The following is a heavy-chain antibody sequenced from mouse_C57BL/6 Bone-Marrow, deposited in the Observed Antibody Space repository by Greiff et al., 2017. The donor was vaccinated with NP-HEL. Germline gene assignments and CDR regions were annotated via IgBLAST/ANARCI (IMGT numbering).Heavy chain of an antibody. CDR3: ARTTLDGYYLFYYAMDY. D-gene: IGHD2-3*01. Sequence: QVQLKESGPGLVQPSQSLSITCTVSGFSLTSYGVHWVRQSPGKGLEWLGVIWSGGSTDYNAAFISRLSISKDNSKSQVFFKMNSLQADDTAIYYCARTTLDGYYLFYYAMDYWGQGTSVTVSS. CDR2: IWSGGST. V-gene: IGHV2-2*01. J-gene: IGHJ4*01. CDR1: GFSLTSYG.